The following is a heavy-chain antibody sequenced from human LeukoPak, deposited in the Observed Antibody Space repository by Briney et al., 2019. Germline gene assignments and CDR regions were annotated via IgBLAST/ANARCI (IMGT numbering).Heavy chain of an antibody. CDR2: IYHSGST. CDR1: GGSISSGGYY. D-gene: IGHD2-21*01. J-gene: IGHJ3*02. CDR3: ASGSGGAGTFDI. Sequence: PSETLPLTCTVSGGSISSGGYYWSWIRQPPGKGLEWIGYIYHSGSTYYNPSLKSRVTISVDRSKNQFSLKLSSVTAADTAVYYCASGSGGAGTFDIWGQGTMVTVSS. V-gene: IGHV4-30-2*01.